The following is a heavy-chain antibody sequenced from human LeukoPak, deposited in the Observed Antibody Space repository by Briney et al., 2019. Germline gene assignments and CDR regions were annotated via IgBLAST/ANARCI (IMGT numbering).Heavy chain of an antibody. CDR3: ARLPLGAFGEVLNFDY. CDR2: INDSGTT. J-gene: IGHJ4*02. Sequence: SETLSLTCGVSSEFFSGYYWGWIRQPPGKGLEWIGDINDSGTTKYNPTLKSRVTISIDSSKRQFSLKVKSVTAADTAVYYCARLPLGAFGEVLNFDYWGQGTPVTVSS. V-gene: IGHV4-34*01. D-gene: IGHD3-10*01. CDR1: SEFFSGYY.